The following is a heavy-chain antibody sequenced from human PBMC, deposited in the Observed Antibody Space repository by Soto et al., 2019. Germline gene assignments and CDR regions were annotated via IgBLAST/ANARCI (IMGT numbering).Heavy chain of an antibody. CDR1: GFTFSSYA. J-gene: IGHJ4*02. CDR3: ARDKVGANDY. CDR2: ISYDGSNK. D-gene: IGHD1-26*01. Sequence: PGGSLRLSCAASGFTFSSYAMHWVRQAPGKGLEWVAVISYDGSNKYYADSVKGRFTISRDNSKNTLYLQMNSLRAEDTAVYYCARDKVGANDYWGQGTLVTVSS. V-gene: IGHV3-30-3*01.